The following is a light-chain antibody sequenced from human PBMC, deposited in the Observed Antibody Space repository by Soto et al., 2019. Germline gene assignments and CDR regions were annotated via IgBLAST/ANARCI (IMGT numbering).Light chain of an antibody. J-gene: IGLJ2*01. V-gene: IGLV2-14*01. CDR2: DVS. CDR1: SSDVGGYNY. CDR3: SSYTSSSTLDVV. Sequence: QSVLTQPASVSGSPGQSITISCTGTSSDVGGYNYVSWYQQHPGKAPKLIIYDVSNRPSGVSNRFSGSKSGNTASLTISGLQAADEADYYCSSYTSSSTLDVVFGGGTKLTVL.